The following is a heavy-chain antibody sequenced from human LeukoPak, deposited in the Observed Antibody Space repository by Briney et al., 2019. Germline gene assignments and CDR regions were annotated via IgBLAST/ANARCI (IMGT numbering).Heavy chain of an antibody. D-gene: IGHD5-12*01. CDR1: GYTFTSYD. CDR2: MNPNSGNT. J-gene: IGHJ6*02. CDR3: ARVYSGYDSEQWLVPHYYYGMDV. Sequence: RASVKVSCKASGYTFTSYDINWVRQATGQGLEWRGWMNPNSGNTGYAQKFQGRVTMTRNTSISTAYMELSSLRSEDTAVYYCARVYSGYDSEQWLVPHYYYGMDVWGQGTTVTVSS. V-gene: IGHV1-8*01.